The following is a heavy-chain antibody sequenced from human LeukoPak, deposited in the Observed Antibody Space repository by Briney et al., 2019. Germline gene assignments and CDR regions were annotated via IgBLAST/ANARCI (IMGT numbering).Heavy chain of an antibody. CDR1: GYTFTSYG. V-gene: IGHV1-18*01. CDR3: ARDYCSGGSCYLYFDY. J-gene: IGHJ4*02. CDR2: ISAYNGNT. Sequence: ALVKVSCKASGYTFTSYGISWVRQAPGQGLEWMGWISAYNGNTNYAQKLQGRVTMTTDTSTSTAYMELRSLRSDDTAVYYCARDYCSGGSCYLYFDYWGQGTLVTVSS. D-gene: IGHD2-15*01.